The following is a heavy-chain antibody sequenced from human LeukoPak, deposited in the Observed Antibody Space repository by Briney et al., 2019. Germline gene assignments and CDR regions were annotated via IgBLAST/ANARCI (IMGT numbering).Heavy chain of an antibody. D-gene: IGHD6-19*01. Sequence: SETLSLTCTVSGGSISSSSYYWGWIRQPPGKGLEWIGSIYYSGSTYYNPSLKSRVTISVDTSKNQFSLKLSSVTAADTAVYYCARDAKGVAGTFDYWGRGTLVTVSS. J-gene: IGHJ4*02. CDR2: IYYSGST. CDR3: ARDAKGVAGTFDY. CDR1: GGSISSSSYY. V-gene: IGHV4-39*07.